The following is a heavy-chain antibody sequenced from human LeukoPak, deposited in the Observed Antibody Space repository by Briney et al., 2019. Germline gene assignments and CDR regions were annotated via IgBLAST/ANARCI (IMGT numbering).Heavy chain of an antibody. CDR2: INPNSGGT. D-gene: IGHD6-13*01. V-gene: IGHV1-2*02. J-gene: IGHJ4*02. Sequence: GASVKVSCKASGYTFTGYYMHWVRQAPGQGLEWMGWINPNSGGTNYAQKFQGRVTMTRDTSISTAYMELSRLRSDDTAVYYCARDHDPIAAAPDYWGQGTQVTVSS. CDR1: GYTFTGYY. CDR3: ARDHDPIAAAPDY.